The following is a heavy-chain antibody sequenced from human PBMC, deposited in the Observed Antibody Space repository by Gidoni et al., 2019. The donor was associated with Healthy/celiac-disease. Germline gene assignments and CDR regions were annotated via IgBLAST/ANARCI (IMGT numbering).Heavy chain of an antibody. CDR1: GGTFSSYA. CDR3: ASGRTYYYDSSGSKGLDY. D-gene: IGHD3-22*01. V-gene: IGHV1-69*04. J-gene: IGHJ4*02. Sequence: QVQLVQSGAEVKKPGSSVKVSCKASGGTFSSYAISWVRQAPGQGLEWMGRIIPILGIANYAQKFQGRVTITADKSTSTAYMELSSLRSEDTAVYYCASGRTYYYDSSGSKGLDYWGQGTLVTVSS. CDR2: IIPILGIA.